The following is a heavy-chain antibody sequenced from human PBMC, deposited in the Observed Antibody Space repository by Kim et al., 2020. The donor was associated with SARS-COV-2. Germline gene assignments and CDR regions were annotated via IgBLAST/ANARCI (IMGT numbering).Heavy chain of an antibody. CDR3: ASGGGYSSSSGGEDYFDY. V-gene: IGHV1-2*02. CDR1: GYTFTGYY. J-gene: IGHJ4*02. D-gene: IGHD6-6*01. Sequence: ASVKVSCKASGYTFTGYYMHWVRQAPGQGLEWMGWINPNSGGTNYAQKFQGRVTMTRDTSISTAYMELSRLRSDDTAVYYCASGGGYSSSSGGEDYFDYWGQGTLVTVSS. CDR2: INPNSGGT.